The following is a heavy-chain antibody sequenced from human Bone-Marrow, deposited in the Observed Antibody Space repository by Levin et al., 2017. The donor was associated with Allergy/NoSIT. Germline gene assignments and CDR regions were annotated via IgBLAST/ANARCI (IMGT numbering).Heavy chain of an antibody. CDR3: ARGTAVSAGRPRPGAAAYTWFDP. CDR1: GDSISGASMKIYY. D-gene: IGHD2-8*01. Sequence: SQTLSLTCTVSGDSISGASMKIYYWSWIRQPPGKGLEWIGYVNYRGITNSTPSLKSRVTFSVDTSKNQFSMTLTSLTAADTAVYYCARGTAVSAGRPRPGAAAYTWFDPWGQGTLVTVSS. J-gene: IGHJ5*02. CDR2: VNYRGIT. V-gene: IGHV4-59*01.